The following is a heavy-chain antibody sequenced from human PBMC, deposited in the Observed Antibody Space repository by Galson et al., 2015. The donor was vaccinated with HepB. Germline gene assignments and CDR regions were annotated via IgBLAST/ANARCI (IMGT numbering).Heavy chain of an antibody. J-gene: IGHJ4*02. CDR2: ISSSGSTI. CDR3: AKDYYDSSGPSHFDY. D-gene: IGHD3-22*01. CDR1: GFTFSDYY. Sequence: SLRLSCAASGFTFSDYYMSWIRQAPGKGLEWVSKISSSGSTIYYADSVKGRFTIFRDNAKNSLYLQMNSLRAEDTAVYYCAKDYYDSSGPSHFDYWGQGTLVTVSS. V-gene: IGHV3-11*01.